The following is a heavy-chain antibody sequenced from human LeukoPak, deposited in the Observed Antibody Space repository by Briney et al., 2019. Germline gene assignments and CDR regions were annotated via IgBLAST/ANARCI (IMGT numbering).Heavy chain of an antibody. D-gene: IGHD3-3*01. CDR3: ARQPTTIYKRALDY. J-gene: IGHJ4*02. CDR2: INHSGST. CDR1: GGSFSGYY. Sequence: SETLSLTCAVYGGSFSGYYWSWIRQPPGKGLEWIGEINHSGSTNYNPSLKSRVTISVDTSKNQFSLKLSSVTAADTAVYYCARQPTTIYKRALDYWGQGTLVTVSS. V-gene: IGHV4-34*01.